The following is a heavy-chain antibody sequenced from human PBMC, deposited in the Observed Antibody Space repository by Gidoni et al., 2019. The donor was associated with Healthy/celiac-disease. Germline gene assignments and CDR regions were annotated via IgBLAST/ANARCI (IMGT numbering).Heavy chain of an antibody. CDR2: IKSKTYGGTT. V-gene: IGHV3-15*01. CDR3: TTEITMIVVVITGADY. Sequence: EVQLVESGGGLVKPGGSLRLSCAASGFTSSNAWMSWVRQAQGKGLEWVGRIKSKTYGGTTDYAAPVKGRFTISRDDSKNTLYLQMNSLKTEDTAVYYCTTEITMIVVVITGADYWGQGTLVTVSS. D-gene: IGHD3-22*01. CDR1: GFTSSNAW. J-gene: IGHJ4*02.